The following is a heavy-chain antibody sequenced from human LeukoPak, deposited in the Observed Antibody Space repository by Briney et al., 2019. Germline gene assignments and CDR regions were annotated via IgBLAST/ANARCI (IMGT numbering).Heavy chain of an antibody. CDR1: GVTCSRYA. D-gene: IGHD3-22*01. Sequence: GGSLRLSCAASGVTCSRYAMSWGRQAPGKGLEWVSAISGSGGSTYYANSVKGRCPISRDNSKNPLYLKMNSMSAEDTAVYYCATREGDYYDSSGYPPFDYWGQGTLVTVSS. CDR3: ATREGDYYDSSGYPPFDY. J-gene: IGHJ4*02. CDR2: ISGSGGST. V-gene: IGHV3-23*01.